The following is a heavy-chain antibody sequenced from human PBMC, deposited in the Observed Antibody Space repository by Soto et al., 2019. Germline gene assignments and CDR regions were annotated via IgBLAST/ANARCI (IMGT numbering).Heavy chain of an antibody. CDR3: ARVGYTDYYYSYGMEV. CDR1: GYTFTSYG. D-gene: IGHD5-12*01. CDR2: INPYNGNT. Sequence: QVQLVQSGAEVKKPGASVKVSCKASGYTFTSYGISWVRQAPGQGLEWMGWINPYNGNTNYAQKLQGRVTMTTDTSTSTAYIELRSLRSDDTAVYYCARVGYTDYYYSYGMEVWGQGTTVTVSS. V-gene: IGHV1-18*01. J-gene: IGHJ6*02.